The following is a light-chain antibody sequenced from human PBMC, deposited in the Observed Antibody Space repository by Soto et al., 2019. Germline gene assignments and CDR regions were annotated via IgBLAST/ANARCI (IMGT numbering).Light chain of an antibody. Sequence: EIVMTQSPATLSVSPGERATLSCRASQSVSSNLAWYQQKPGQAPRLLIYGASTRATGIPARFSGRGSGTEFTLTISSLQAEDFAVYSCQQYNKWPPGTFGQGTKVEIK. CDR3: QQYNKWPPGT. V-gene: IGKV3-15*01. J-gene: IGKJ1*01. CDR2: GAS. CDR1: QSVSSN.